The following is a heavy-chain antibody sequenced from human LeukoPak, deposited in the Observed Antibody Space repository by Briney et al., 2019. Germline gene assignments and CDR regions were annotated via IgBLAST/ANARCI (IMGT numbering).Heavy chain of an antibody. Sequence: GGSLRLSCAASGFTFSTYSMNWVRQAPGKGLEWVSYISSSSGTIYYADSVRGRFTISRDNAKNSLYPQMNSLRAEDTALYYCAREVGATDYWGQGTLVTVSS. D-gene: IGHD1-26*01. V-gene: IGHV3-48*04. CDR1: GFTFSTYS. J-gene: IGHJ4*02. CDR2: ISSSSGTI. CDR3: AREVGATDY.